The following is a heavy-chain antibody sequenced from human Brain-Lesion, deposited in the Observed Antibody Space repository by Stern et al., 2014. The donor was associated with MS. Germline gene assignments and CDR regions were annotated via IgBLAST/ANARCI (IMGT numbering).Heavy chain of an antibody. V-gene: IGHV3-66*02. CDR1: GFTVSNYY. Sequence: EVQLEESGGGLVQPGGSLRLSCAASGFTVSNYYMSWVRQAPGKGLEWVSIIYPSGKTYYADSVRGRFVISRDKSKSTLYLQMDSLRPEDTAVYYCARDRVTTVTTYYFDSWGQGTRVTVSS. D-gene: IGHD4-17*01. J-gene: IGHJ4*02. CDR3: ARDRVTTVTTYYFDS. CDR2: IYPSGKT.